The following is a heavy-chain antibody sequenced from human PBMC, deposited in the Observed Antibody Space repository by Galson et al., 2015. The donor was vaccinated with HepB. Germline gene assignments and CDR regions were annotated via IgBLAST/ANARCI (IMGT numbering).Heavy chain of an antibody. CDR1: GFTFSYYA. Sequence: SLRLSCAASGFTFSYYAMSWVRQAPGKGLEWVSAITPSGDNTYSADSMKGRFTISRDNSQNTLFLQMNSLRADDTAIYFCAKVFPEKTDGWYRQALSYSEHWGQGPRVTVPS. V-gene: IGHV3-23*01. CDR2: ITPSGDNT. D-gene: IGHD6-19*01. CDR3: AKVFPEKTDGWYRQALSYSEH. J-gene: IGHJ4*02.